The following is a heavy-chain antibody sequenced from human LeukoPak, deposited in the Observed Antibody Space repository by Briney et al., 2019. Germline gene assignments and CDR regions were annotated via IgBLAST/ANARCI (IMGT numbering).Heavy chain of an antibody. V-gene: IGHV1-3*04. J-gene: IGHJ4*02. D-gene: IGHD5-12*01. CDR2: INTGNGNT. CDR1: GYTFTSYA. CDR3: AREGGYSGYDYLGFDY. Sequence: ASVKVSCKASGYTFTSYAMHWVRHAPGQRLEWMGWINTGNGNTKYSQKFQGRVTITRDTSASTAYMELSSLRSEDTAVYYCAREGGYSGYDYLGFDYWGQGALVTVSS.